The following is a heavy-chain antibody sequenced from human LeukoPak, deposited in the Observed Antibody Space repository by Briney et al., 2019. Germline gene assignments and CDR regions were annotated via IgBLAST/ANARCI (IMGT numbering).Heavy chain of an antibody. CDR1: GFTFRTSG. CDR3: AKTSARSIEALTLDY. CDR2: ISSSGTTI. Sequence: PGGSLRLSCAASGFTFRTSGMNWVRQAPGKGLEWVSYISSSGTTISYAQSVKGRFTITRDNAQNSLTLHMNTLRADDTAVYYCAKTSARSIEALTLDYWGQGTLVTVSS. J-gene: IGHJ4*02. D-gene: IGHD6-6*01. V-gene: IGHV3-48*01.